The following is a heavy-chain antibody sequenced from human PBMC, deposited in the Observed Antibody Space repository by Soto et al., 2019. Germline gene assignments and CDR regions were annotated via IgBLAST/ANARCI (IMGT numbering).Heavy chain of an antibody. J-gene: IGHJ6*02. D-gene: IGHD1-1*01. Sequence: SEPHSLACTVSGGSLSTGAYYWGWIRHPPGINQEWIGYIYYSGSTYYNPSLKSRVTISVDTCKNHFSLKLSSVTAADTAVYYCAIDNDKRHTDYYYYVMDVWGQGTMVT. CDR1: GGSLSTGAYY. CDR3: AIDNDKRHTDYYYYVMDV. CDR2: IYYSGST. V-gene: IGHV4-30-4*01.